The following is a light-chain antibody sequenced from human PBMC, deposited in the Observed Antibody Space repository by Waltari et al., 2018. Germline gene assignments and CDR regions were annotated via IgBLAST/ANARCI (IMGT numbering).Light chain of an antibody. CDR1: QSISTY. J-gene: IGKJ4*01. Sequence: DIQMTQSPSSLSASVGDRVTITCRASQSISTYLNWYKQKLGQAPKALIYAASSLQSGVPSRFSGSGSGTDFTLTISSLQPEDFATYYCQQTYSILPLTFGGGTKVEVK. V-gene: IGKV1-39*01. CDR2: AAS. CDR3: QQTYSILPLT.